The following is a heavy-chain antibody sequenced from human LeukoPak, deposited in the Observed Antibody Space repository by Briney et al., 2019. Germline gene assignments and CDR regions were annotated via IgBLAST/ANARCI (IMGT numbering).Heavy chain of an antibody. J-gene: IGHJ4*02. Sequence: GGSLRLSCAASGFTFSSYSMNWVRQAPGKELEWVSSISSSSSYIYYADSVKGRFTISRDNAKDSLYLQMNSLRAEDTAVYYCARVGATAVRRLDYWGQGTLVTVSS. D-gene: IGHD1-26*01. CDR1: GFTFSSYS. CDR3: ARVGATAVRRLDY. CDR2: ISSSSSYI. V-gene: IGHV3-21*01.